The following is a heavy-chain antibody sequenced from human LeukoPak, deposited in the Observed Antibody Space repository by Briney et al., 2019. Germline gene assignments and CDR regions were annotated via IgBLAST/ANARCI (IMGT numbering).Heavy chain of an antibody. V-gene: IGHV3-23*01. J-gene: IGHJ4*02. CDR2: ISGSGGST. CDR1: GGSISSYY. CDR3: AKPSTARRPDNFWSGYYN. Sequence: HPSETLSLTCTVSGGSISSYYWSWVRQAPGKGLEWVSAISGSGGSTYYADSVKGRFTISRDNSKNTLYLQMNSLRAEDTAVYYCAKPSTARRPDNFWSGYYNWGQGTLVTVSS. D-gene: IGHD3-3*01.